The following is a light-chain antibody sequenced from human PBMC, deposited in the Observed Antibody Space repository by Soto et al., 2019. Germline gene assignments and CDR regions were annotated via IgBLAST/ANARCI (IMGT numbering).Light chain of an antibody. V-gene: IGLV2-14*01. CDR3: SSYSTPNTPVI. J-gene: IGLJ2*01. CDR2: EVS. CDR1: SSDVGNYNY. Sequence: QSVLTQPASVSGSPGQSITISCTGTSSDVGNYNYVSWYQLHPGKVPNLILFEVSHRPSGISSLFSGSKSGNTASLTISGRQADDEADYCCSSYSTPNTPVIFGGGTKLTVL.